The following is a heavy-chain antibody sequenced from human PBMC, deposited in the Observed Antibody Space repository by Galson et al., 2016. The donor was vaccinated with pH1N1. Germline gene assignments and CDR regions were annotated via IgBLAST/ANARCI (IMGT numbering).Heavy chain of an antibody. V-gene: IGHV1-69*13. J-gene: IGHJ6*02. Sequence: SVKVSCKASGGTFSNSAVSWVRQAPGQGLEWMGGIIPIFGTTNYAQKIQGRVTITADQITSTSYMELSSLRSEDPAIYYCASPAIVRGVVYYHYGMDVWGQGTTVTVSS. CDR1: GGTFSNSA. CDR3: ASPAIVRGVVYYHYGMDV. CDR2: IIPIFGTT. D-gene: IGHD3-10*01.